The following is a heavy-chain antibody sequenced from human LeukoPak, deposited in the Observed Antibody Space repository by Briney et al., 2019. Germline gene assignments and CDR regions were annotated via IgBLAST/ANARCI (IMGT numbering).Heavy chain of an antibody. CDR3: AKRASGSGTSLYYFDY. D-gene: IGHD3-10*01. CDR2: ISSSSSYT. Sequence: GGSLRLSCAASGFMFSDYYMSWIRQAPGKGLEWVSYISSSSSYTNYSDSVKGRFTISRDNAKNSLYLQMNSLRAEDTAVYYCAKRASGSGTSLYYFDYWGQGTLVTVSS. V-gene: IGHV3-11*03. CDR1: GFMFSDYY. J-gene: IGHJ4*02.